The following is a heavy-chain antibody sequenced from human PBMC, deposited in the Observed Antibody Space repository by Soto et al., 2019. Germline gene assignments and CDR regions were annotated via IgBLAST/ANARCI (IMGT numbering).Heavy chain of an antibody. V-gene: IGHV1-18*01. D-gene: IGHD2-2*01. Sequence: QVQLVQSGAEVKKPGASVKVSCKASGYTFTSYGISWVRQAPGQGLEWRGWISAYNGNTNYAQKLQGRVTMTTDTSTSTAYMELRSLRSDDTAVYYCARGHSPLVLVPAAPWFDPWGQGTLVTVSS. CDR2: ISAYNGNT. CDR3: ARGHSPLVLVPAAPWFDP. J-gene: IGHJ5*02. CDR1: GYTFTSYG.